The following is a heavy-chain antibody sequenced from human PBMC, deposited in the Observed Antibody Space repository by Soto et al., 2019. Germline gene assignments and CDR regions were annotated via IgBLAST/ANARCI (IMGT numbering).Heavy chain of an antibody. CDR2: ISGSGGST. J-gene: IGHJ4*02. CDR3: AKAPTRGQQQFDY. CDR1: GFTFSSYA. D-gene: IGHD6-13*01. Sequence: EVQLLESGGGLVQPGGSLRLSCAASGFTFSSYAMSWVRQAPGKGLEWVSAISGSGGSTYYADSVKGRFTISRDNSKNTLYLQMNSLRPEDTAVYYCAKAPTRGQQQFDYWGQGTLVTVSS. V-gene: IGHV3-23*01.